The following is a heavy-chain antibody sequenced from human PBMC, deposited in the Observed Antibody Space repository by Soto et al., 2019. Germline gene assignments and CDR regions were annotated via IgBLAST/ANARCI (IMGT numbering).Heavy chain of an antibody. CDR2: IWYEGSNK. CDR1: GFTFSSYG. J-gene: IGHJ6*02. V-gene: IGHV3-33*01. D-gene: IGHD3-3*01. CDR3: ARESGTIFGVVIGSAYYGMDV. Sequence: QVQLVESGGGVVQPGRSLRLSCAASGFTFSSYGMHWVRQAPGKGLEWVAVIWYEGSNKYYADSVKGRFTISRDNSKNTLYLQMISLRAEDTAVYYCARESGTIFGVVIGSAYYGMDVWGQGTTVTVCS.